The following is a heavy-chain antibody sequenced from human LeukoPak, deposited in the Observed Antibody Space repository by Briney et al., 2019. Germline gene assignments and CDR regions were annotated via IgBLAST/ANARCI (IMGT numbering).Heavy chain of an antibody. CDR2: ISSSSSTI. Sequence: PGGSLRLSCAASGFTFSSYEMNWVRQAPGKGLEWVSYISSSSSTIYYADSVKGRFTISRDNAKNSLYLQMNSLRAEDTAVYYCARGLRGYSYGPHYYYYYIDVWGKGTTVTVSS. J-gene: IGHJ6*03. CDR3: ARGLRGYSYGPHYYYYYIDV. CDR1: GFTFSSYE. D-gene: IGHD5-18*01. V-gene: IGHV3-48*01.